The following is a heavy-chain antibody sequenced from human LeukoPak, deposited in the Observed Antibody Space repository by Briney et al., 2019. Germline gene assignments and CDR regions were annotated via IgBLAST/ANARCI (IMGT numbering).Heavy chain of an antibody. D-gene: IGHD2-15*01. CDR3: ARDGCSGASCYSGNH. CDR1: GLTFSSYW. V-gene: IGHV3-7*01. J-gene: IGHJ5*02. CDR2: IKQDGSEK. Sequence: GGSLRLSCAASGLTFSSYWMSWVRQAPGKGLEWVANIKQDGSEKYYVDSVKGRFTISRDNAKNSLYLQMNSLRADDTAVYYCARDGCSGASCYSGNHWGQGTLVTVSS.